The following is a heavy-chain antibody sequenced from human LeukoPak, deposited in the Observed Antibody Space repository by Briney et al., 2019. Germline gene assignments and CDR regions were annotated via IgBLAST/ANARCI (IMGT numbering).Heavy chain of an antibody. D-gene: IGHD5-18*01. CDR2: LRDSADTT. Sequence: GGSLRLSCAASGFTFSSYAMSWVRQVPGTGLEWVSALRDSADTTYYADSVKGRFTISRDNSKNTLYLQMNSLRAEDTAVYYCATLPNYSYGHPYYFDYWGQGTLVTVSS. CDR1: GFTFSSYA. J-gene: IGHJ4*02. V-gene: IGHV3-23*01. CDR3: ATLPNYSYGHPYYFDY.